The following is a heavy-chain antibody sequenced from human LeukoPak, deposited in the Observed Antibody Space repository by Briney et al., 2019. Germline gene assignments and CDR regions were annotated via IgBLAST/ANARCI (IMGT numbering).Heavy chain of an antibody. D-gene: IGHD4-17*01. CDR2: IYYSGST. V-gene: IGHV4-59*01. J-gene: IGHJ4*02. CDR3: ARGRGDYDY. CDR1: GGSISSYH. Sequence: SETLSLTCTVSGGSISSYHWSWIRQPPGKGLEWIGSIYYSGSTNYNPSLKRRVTISLDTSKNQFSLKLSSVTAADTAVYYCARGRGDYDYWGQGTLVTVSS.